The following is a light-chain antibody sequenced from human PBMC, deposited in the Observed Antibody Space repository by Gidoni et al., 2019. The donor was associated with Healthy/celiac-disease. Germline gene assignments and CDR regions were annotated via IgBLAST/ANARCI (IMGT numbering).Light chain of an antibody. CDR1: TGAVPSGYY. CDR2: STS. Sequence: QTVVTQEPSLTVSPGGTVTLTCASSTGAVPSGYYPNWFQQKPGQAPRALIYSTSNNHSWNPARFSGSLLGGKAALTLSGVQPEDEAEYYCLLYYGGAHVVFGGGTKLTVL. CDR3: LLYYGGAHVV. J-gene: IGLJ2*01. V-gene: IGLV7-43*01.